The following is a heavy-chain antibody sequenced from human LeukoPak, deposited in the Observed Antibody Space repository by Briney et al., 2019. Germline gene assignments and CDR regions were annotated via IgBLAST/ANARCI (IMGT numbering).Heavy chain of an antibody. CDR3: AKDSFEQGLFDY. D-gene: IGHD2-15*01. CDR2: ISGSGGST. CDR1: GFTFSSYA. Sequence: PGGSLRLSCAASGFTFSSYAMSWVRQAPEKGLEWVSAISGSGGSTYYADSVKGRFTISRDNSKNTLYLQMNSLRAEDTAVYYCAKDSFEQGLFDYWGQGTLVTVSS. J-gene: IGHJ4*02. V-gene: IGHV3-23*01.